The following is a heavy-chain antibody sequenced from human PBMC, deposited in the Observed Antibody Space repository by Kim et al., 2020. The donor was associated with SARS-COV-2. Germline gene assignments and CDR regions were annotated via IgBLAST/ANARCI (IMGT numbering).Heavy chain of an antibody. Sequence: GGSLRLSCAAFGFTFSDYYMTWIRQAPGKGLEWVAYISTTGDYTNYADSVKGRFTISRDNAKNSLYLQMNSLRAEDTAVYFCARDLSSGPDYWGQGALVT. D-gene: IGHD3-22*01. CDR1: GFTFSDYY. J-gene: IGHJ4*02. CDR2: ISTTGDYT. CDR3: ARDLSSGPDY. V-gene: IGHV3-11*05.